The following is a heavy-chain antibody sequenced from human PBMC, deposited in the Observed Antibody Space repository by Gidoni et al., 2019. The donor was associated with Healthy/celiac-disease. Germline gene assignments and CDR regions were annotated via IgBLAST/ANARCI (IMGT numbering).Heavy chain of an antibody. J-gene: IGHJ4*02. CDR2: INPSGGIT. Sequence: QVQLVQSGAEVKKPGASVKFYCKASGYTFTSDYMHWVRQDPGQGLEWMGIINPSGGITSYAQKFQGRVTMTRDTSTSTVYMELSSRRSEDTAVYYCARGITMVRGVIITGPGYWGQGTLVTVSS. V-gene: IGHV1-46*01. CDR3: ARGITMVRGVIITGPGY. D-gene: IGHD3-10*01. CDR1: GYTFTSDY.